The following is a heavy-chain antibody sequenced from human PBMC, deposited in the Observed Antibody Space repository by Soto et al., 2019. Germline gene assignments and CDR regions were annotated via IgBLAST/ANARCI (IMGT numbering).Heavy chain of an antibody. CDR1: GGYVRSGGYY. CDR3: AASCVGCGGFNYYGMDV. D-gene: IGHD2-21*01. J-gene: IGHJ6*02. Sequence: SETLSLTCTVSGGYVRSGGYYWTWIRQHPGKGLEWIGYIYYSGSTCYNPSLKSRVTISVDTSKNQFSLKLSSVTAADTAVYYCAASCVGCGGFNYYGMDVWGQGTTVTVSS. CDR2: IYYSGST. V-gene: IGHV4-31*03.